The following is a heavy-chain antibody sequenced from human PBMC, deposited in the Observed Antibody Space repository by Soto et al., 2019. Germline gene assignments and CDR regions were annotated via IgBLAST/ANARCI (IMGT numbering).Heavy chain of an antibody. CDR3: ARQRYNSGPTDNDMDV. Sequence: GESLKISCKGSGYDFATYWIGWVRQMPGKGLEWTGIIYPGDSDTKYSPSFQGQATISVDKSISTAYLQWSSLKASDTAMYYCARQRYNSGPTDNDMDVWGQGTTVTVSS. CDR2: IYPGDSDT. D-gene: IGHD6-19*01. J-gene: IGHJ6*02. V-gene: IGHV5-51*01. CDR1: GYDFATYW.